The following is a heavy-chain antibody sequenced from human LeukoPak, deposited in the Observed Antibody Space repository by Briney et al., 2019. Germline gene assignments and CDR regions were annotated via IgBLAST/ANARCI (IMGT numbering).Heavy chain of an antibody. D-gene: IGHD3-22*01. V-gene: IGHV4-59*01. CDR2: IYYSGST. CDR1: GGSISSYY. J-gene: IGHJ4*02. Sequence: SETLSLTCTVSGGSISSYYWSWLRQPPGKGLEWIGYIYYSGSTNYNPSLKSRVTISVDTSNNQFSLKLSSVIAADTALYYCARGYYDSSGYSAPFDYWGQGTLVTVSS. CDR3: ARGYYDSSGYSAPFDY.